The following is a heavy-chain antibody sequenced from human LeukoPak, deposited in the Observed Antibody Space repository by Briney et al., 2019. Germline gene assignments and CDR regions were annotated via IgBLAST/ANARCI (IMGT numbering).Heavy chain of an antibody. D-gene: IGHD3-10*01. CDR2: IYFSGST. CDR1: GVSVSSGSYY. CDR3: ARESRGLLWFGETA. Sequence: SETLSLTCTVSGVSVSSGSYYWSWIRQPPGKGLEWIGYIYFSGSTNYNPSLKSRVTISVDTSKNQFSLKLSSVTAADTAVYYCARESRGLLWFGETAWGQGTLVTVSS. J-gene: IGHJ5*02. V-gene: IGHV4-61*01.